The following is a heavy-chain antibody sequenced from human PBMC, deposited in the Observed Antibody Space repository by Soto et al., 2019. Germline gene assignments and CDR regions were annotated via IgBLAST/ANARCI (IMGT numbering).Heavy chain of an antibody. Sequence: GGSLRLSCAASGFTFSSYSMNWVRQAPGKGLEWVSSICSSSSYIYYADSVKGRFTISRDNANKSLYLQMNSLRAEDPAVYYCARDNIVVVTAMPQGVNWFDPWGQGTRVTVSS. D-gene: IGHD2-21*02. J-gene: IGHJ5*02. CDR2: ICSSSSYI. CDR1: GFTFSSYS. V-gene: IGHV3-21*01. CDR3: ARDNIVVVTAMPQGVNWFDP.